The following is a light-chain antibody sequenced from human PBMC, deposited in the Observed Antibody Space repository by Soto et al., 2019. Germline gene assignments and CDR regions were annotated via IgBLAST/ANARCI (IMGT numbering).Light chain of an antibody. CDR1: QSVNSN. CDR3: QQYNFCPLT. V-gene: IGKV3-15*01. Sequence: EIVMTQSPVTLSVSPGDRATLSCRASQSVNSNLAWYQQKPGQTPKLLIYVASTRATGIPARFSGSGSGTECTLTTSNQQSEDFAVYYCQQYNFCPLTFGGGTQVELK. CDR2: VAS. J-gene: IGKJ4*01.